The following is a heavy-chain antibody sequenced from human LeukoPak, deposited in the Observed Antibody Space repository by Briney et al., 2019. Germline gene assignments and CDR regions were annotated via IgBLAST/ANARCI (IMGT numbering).Heavy chain of an antibody. J-gene: IGHJ4*02. CDR3: ARDGTFGVISMPSDY. Sequence: AASVKVSCKASGYTFTGYYMHWLRQAPGQGLEWMGWINPNSGDTNYAQEFQGRVTMTRDTSISTAYMELTWLRSDDTAVYYCARDGTFGVISMPSDYWGRGTLVTVSS. CDR2: INPNSGDT. V-gene: IGHV1-2*02. D-gene: IGHD3-3*01. CDR1: GYTFTGYY.